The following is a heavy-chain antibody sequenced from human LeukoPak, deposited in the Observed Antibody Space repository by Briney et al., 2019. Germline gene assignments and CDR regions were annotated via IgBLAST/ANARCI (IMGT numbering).Heavy chain of an antibody. CDR3: ARAYSSGWYGRGMDV. CDR1: GGSFSGYY. V-gene: IGHV4-34*01. J-gene: IGHJ6*02. CDR2: INHSGST. Sequence: SETLSLTCAVYGGSFSGYYWSWIRQPPGKGLEGFGEINHSGSTNYNPSLKSRVTISVDTSKNQFSLKLSSVTAADTAVYYCARAYSSGWYGRGMDVWGQGTTVTVSS. D-gene: IGHD6-19*01.